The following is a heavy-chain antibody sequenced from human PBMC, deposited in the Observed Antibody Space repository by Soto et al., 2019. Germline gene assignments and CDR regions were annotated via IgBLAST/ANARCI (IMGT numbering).Heavy chain of an antibody. CDR3: ARGDDDSSGYLDY. CDR2: IWYDGSNK. CDR1: GFTFSSYG. V-gene: IGHV3-33*01. J-gene: IGHJ4*02. D-gene: IGHD3-22*01. Sequence: QVQLVESGGGVVQPGRSLRLSCAASGFTFSSYGMHWVRQAPGKGLEWVAVIWYDGSNKYYADSVKGRFTISRDNSKNTLYLQMNSLRAEDTAVYYCARGDDDSSGYLDYWGQGTLVTVSS.